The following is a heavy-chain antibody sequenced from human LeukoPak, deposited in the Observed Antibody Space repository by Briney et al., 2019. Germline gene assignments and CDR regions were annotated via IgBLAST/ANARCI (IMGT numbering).Heavy chain of an antibody. D-gene: IGHD6-19*01. Sequence: PSETLSLTCTVSGGSISSYYWSWIRQSPGKGLEWIGRIYTSGSTNYNPSLKSRVTISVDTSKNQFSLKLSSVTAADTAVYYCARSSSSGWGFRFDPWGQGILVTVSS. CDR1: GGSISSYY. V-gene: IGHV4-4*07. CDR2: IYTSGST. CDR3: ARSSSSGWGFRFDP. J-gene: IGHJ5*02.